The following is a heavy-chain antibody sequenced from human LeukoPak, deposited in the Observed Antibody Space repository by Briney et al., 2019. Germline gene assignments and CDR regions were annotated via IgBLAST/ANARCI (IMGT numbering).Heavy chain of an antibody. D-gene: IGHD3-10*01. CDR3: ARLGYYGSGSYYRHPNWFDP. CDR1: GFSISSGYY. J-gene: IGHJ5*02. V-gene: IGHV4-38-2*02. CDR2: LYHSGAT. Sequence: SETLSLTCTVSGFSISSGYYWGWIRQPPGKGLEWIGSLYHSGATYYNPSLKSRITISADTFKNQFSLKLSSVTAADTAVYYCARLGYYGSGSYYRHPNWFDPWGQGTLVTVSS.